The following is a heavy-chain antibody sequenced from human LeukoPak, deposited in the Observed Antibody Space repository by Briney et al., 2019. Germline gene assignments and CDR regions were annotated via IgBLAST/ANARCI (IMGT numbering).Heavy chain of an antibody. CDR3: ARDGYYDYVWGSYRYPGNYMDV. CDR2: IIPIFGTA. V-gene: IGHV1-69*06. CDR1: GGTLNSYV. J-gene: IGHJ6*03. D-gene: IGHD3-16*02. Sequence: GASVKVSCKASGGTLNSYVISWVRQAPGQGLEWMGGIIPIFGTANYAQKFQGRVTITADKSTSTAYMELSSLRSEDTAVYYCARDGYYDYVWGSYRYPGNYMDVWGKGTTVTVSS.